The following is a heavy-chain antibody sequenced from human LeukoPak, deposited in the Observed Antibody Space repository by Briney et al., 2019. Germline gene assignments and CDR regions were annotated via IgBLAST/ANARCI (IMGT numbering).Heavy chain of an antibody. V-gene: IGHV1-46*01. CDR2: INPSGGST. CDR3: AREVIAVAGTDWYFDL. J-gene: IGHJ2*01. D-gene: IGHD6-19*01. CDR1: GYTFTSYY. Sequence: ASVKVSCKASGYTFTSYYMHWVRQAPGQGLERMGIINPSGGSTSYAQKFQGRVTMTRDTSTSTVYMELSSLRSEDTAVYYCAREVIAVAGTDWYFDLWGRGTLVTVSS.